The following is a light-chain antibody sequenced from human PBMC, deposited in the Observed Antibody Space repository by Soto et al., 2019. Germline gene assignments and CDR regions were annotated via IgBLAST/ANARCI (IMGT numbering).Light chain of an antibody. CDR2: LNSDGIH. CDR1: SDYSTYA. Sequence: QPVLTQSPSASASLGASVKLTCTLSSDYSTYAVAWHQQQPEKGPRYLMRLNSDGIHSKGDGIPDRFSGSSSGAERYLTISSLQSEDEADYYCQTWGTGILVVFGGGTKLTVL. CDR3: QTWGTGILVV. J-gene: IGLJ2*01. V-gene: IGLV4-69*01.